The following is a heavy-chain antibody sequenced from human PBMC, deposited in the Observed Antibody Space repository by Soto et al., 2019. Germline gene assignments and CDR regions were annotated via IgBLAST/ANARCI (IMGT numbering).Heavy chain of an antibody. CDR3: ARAGGNVLDY. Sequence: QVQLVQSGAEVKQPGASVKVTCKASGYTFTAHYIYWVRQAPGQGLEWMGWINPNSGGTNFAQKFQGRVTMTRDTSITTAYMEMSSLRSDDTAVYYCARAGGNVLDYWGQGTLVTVSS. CDR1: GYTFTAHY. V-gene: IGHV1-2*02. D-gene: IGHD3-16*01. CDR2: INPNSGGT. J-gene: IGHJ4*02.